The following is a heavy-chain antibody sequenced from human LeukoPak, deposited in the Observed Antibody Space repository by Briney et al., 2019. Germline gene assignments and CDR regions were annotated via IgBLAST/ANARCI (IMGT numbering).Heavy chain of an antibody. J-gene: IGHJ4*02. CDR3: QFPYYYDSSPHDY. Sequence: GGSLRLSCAASGFTFSSYGMHWVRQAPGKGLEWVAFIRYDGTNKYYADSVKGRFTISRDNSKNTLYLQMNSLRAEDTAVYYCQFPYYYDSSPHDYWGQGTLVTVSS. CDR1: GFTFSSYG. V-gene: IGHV3-30*02. D-gene: IGHD3-22*01. CDR2: IRYDGTNK.